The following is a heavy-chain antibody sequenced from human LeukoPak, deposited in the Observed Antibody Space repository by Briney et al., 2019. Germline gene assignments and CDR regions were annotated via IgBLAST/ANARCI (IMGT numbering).Heavy chain of an antibody. CDR2: LSYSGSI. CDR3: ARHRLEYCTGGSCYPA. V-gene: IGHV4-39*01. CDR1: GGSISNSSHY. Sequence: PSETLSLTCTVSGGSISNSSHYWGWIRQPPGKGLEWIGSLSYSGSIYYNPSLKSRVTISVDTSKNQFSLKLRSVTAADTAVYYCARHRLEYCTGGSCYPAWGQGTLVTVSS. J-gene: IGHJ5*02. D-gene: IGHD2-15*01.